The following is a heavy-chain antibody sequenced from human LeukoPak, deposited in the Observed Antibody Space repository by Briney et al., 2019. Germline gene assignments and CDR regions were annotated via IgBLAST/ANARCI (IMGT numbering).Heavy chain of an antibody. Sequence: PSETLSLTCTLSGGSISSSSYYWGWIRQPPGKGLEWIGYIYYSGSTNYNPSLKSRVTISVDTSKNQFSLKLSSVTAADTAVYYCARDGYRLDAFDIWGQGTMVSVSS. V-gene: IGHV4-61*01. D-gene: IGHD5-24*01. CDR2: IYYSGST. CDR1: GGSISSSSYY. CDR3: ARDGYRLDAFDI. J-gene: IGHJ3*02.